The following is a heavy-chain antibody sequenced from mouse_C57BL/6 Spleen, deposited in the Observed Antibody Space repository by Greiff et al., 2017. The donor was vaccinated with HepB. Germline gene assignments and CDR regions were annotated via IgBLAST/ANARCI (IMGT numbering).Heavy chain of an antibody. D-gene: IGHD2-2*01. CDR2: ISDGGSYT. CDR3: ARDSMVTRGAMDY. J-gene: IGHJ4*01. Sequence: EVMLVESGGGLVKPGGSLKLSCAASGFTFSSYAMSWVRQTPEKRLEWVATISDGGSYTYYPDNVKGRFTISRDNAKNNLYLQMSHLKSEDKAMYYCARDSMVTRGAMDYWGQGTSVTVSS. CDR1: GFTFSSYA. V-gene: IGHV5-4*01.